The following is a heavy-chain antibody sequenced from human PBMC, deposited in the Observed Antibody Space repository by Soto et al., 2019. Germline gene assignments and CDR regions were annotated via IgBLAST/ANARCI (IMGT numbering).Heavy chain of an antibody. CDR2: ISGRGFKK. Sequence: GGSLSLSCAASGFTFSGYAMSWVRQAPGKGLEWISSISGRGFKKYYADSVKGRFTISRDKSKSTVYLELNNLSAEDTAVYHCAKNQGVELVPLATVDWFVPWGQGSVVTVPQ. J-gene: IGHJ5*02. D-gene: IGHD1-26*01. CDR3: AKNQGVELVPLATVDWFVP. V-gene: IGHV3-23*01. CDR1: GFTFSGYA.